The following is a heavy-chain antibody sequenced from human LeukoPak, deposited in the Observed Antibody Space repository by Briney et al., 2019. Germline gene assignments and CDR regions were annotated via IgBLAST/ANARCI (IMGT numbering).Heavy chain of an antibody. Sequence: SVRVSCKASGGTFSSYAISWVRQAPGQGLEWMGGIIPIFGTANYAQKFQGRVTITADESTSTAYMELSSLRSEDTAVYYCARGSCSSTSCYWGDYYYYMDVWGKGTTVTVSS. CDR1: GGTFSSYA. D-gene: IGHD2-2*01. V-gene: IGHV1-69*13. CDR2: IIPIFGTA. CDR3: ARGSCSSTSCYWGDYYYYMDV. J-gene: IGHJ6*03.